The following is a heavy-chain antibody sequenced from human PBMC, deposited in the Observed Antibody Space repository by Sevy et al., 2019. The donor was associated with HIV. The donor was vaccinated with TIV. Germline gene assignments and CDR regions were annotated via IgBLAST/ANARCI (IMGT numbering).Heavy chain of an antibody. CDR3: AKDLDPVLLWFGELFGGFDY. D-gene: IGHD3-10*01. J-gene: IGHJ4*02. CDR1: GFTFTNYA. CDR2: ISGSGGST. Sequence: GGSLRLSCAASGFTFTNYAMNWVRQAPGKGLEWVSAISGSGGSTYYADSVKGRFTISRDNSKNTLYLQMNSLRAEDTAVYYCAKDLDPVLLWFGELFGGFDYWGQGTLVTVSS. V-gene: IGHV3-23*01.